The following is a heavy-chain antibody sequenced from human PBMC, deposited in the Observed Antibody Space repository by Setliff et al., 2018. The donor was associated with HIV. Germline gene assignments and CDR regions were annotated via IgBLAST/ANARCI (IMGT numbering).Heavy chain of an antibody. CDR3: ARARYGGFDH. J-gene: IGHJ4*02. CDR2: ISGYNGQT. D-gene: IGHD3-16*01. Sequence: ASVKVSCKASGYNFDSFAVIWVRQAPGQGLEWMGWISGYNGQTKDAQKFQGRLIMTTDAATSTSYMEMRSLRSDDTAIYYCARARYGGFDHWGQGSLVTVSS. V-gene: IGHV1-18*01. CDR1: GYNFDSFA.